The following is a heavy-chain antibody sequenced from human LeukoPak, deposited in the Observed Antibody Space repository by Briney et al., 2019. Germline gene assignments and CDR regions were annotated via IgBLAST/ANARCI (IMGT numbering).Heavy chain of an antibody. J-gene: IGHJ4*02. Sequence: PGGSLRLSCAASGFTFSSYAMSWVRQAPGKGLEWVSTISYSGATTYSADSVKGRFTISRDNSKNTLYLQMNSLRAEDTALYYCAKATQEFSGWLPGYWGQGTLVTVSS. D-gene: IGHD6-19*01. CDR2: ISYSGATT. V-gene: IGHV3-23*01. CDR1: GFTFSSYA. CDR3: AKATQEFSGWLPGY.